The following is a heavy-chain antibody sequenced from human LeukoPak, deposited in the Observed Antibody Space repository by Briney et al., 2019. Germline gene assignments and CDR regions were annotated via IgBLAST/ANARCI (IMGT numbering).Heavy chain of an antibody. Sequence: PSETLSLTCTVSGGSISSYYRSWIRQPPGKGLEWIGSMYYSGSTSYKPSLKSRVTISVDTSKNQFSLKLSSVTAADTAVYYCARHAYYYDRSGSYEAFDIWGQGTMVTVSS. J-gene: IGHJ3*02. CDR1: GGSISSYY. D-gene: IGHD3-22*01. V-gene: IGHV4-59*08. CDR3: ARHAYYYDRSGSYEAFDI. CDR2: MYYSGST.